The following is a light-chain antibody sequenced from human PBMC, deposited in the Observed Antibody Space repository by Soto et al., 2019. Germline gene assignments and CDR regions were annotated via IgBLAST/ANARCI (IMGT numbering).Light chain of an antibody. CDR1: ESVSYY. J-gene: IGKJ1*01. CDR3: HQRHYLRT. Sequence: EIVLTQSPATLSLSPGERATLSCRASESVSYYLAWYQQKPGQAPRLLIYDASKRVTGIPARFSGSGSGTDFTLTISSLEPEDFAVYYCHQRHYLRTFGQGTRVEI. V-gene: IGKV3-11*01. CDR2: DAS.